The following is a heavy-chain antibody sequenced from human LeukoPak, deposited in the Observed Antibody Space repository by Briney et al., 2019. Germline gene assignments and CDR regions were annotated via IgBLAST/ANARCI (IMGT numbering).Heavy chain of an antibody. D-gene: IGHD1-1*01. CDR1: GYTSTSYG. V-gene: IGHV1-18*01. CDR2: ISAYNGNT. J-gene: IGHJ4*02. CDR3: ASSGTTGNFDY. Sequence: ASVKVSCKASGYTSTSYGISWVRQAPGQGLEWMGWISAYNGNTNYAQKLQGRVTMTTATSTSTAYVELRTLRSDDTAVYYCASSGTTGNFDYWGQGTLVTVSS.